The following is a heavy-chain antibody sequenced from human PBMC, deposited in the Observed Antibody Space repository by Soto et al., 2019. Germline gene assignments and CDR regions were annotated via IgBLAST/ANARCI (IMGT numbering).Heavy chain of an antibody. Sequence: QLQLVQSGAEVKKPGSSVRVSCKASGDTFTKYAISWLRQAPGQGLEWMGGIVPVFGTLNHAQRFKGRVTITADKSTSTSYVELTSLPAEDTAGYYWAGVASGSTWYYFDYWGQGTLVTVSS. D-gene: IGHD3-10*01. V-gene: IGHV1-69*06. CDR2: IVPVFGTL. CDR1: GDTFTKYA. J-gene: IGHJ4*02. CDR3: AGVASGSTWYYFDY.